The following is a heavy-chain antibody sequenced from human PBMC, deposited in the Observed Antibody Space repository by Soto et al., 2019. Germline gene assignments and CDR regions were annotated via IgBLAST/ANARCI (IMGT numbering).Heavy chain of an antibody. CDR3: ARGKGDGYNPYYYYYGMDV. V-gene: IGHV1-69*06. Sequence: QVQLVQSGAEVKKPGSSVKVSCKASGGTFSSYAISWVRQAPGQGLEWMGGIIPIFGTANYAQKFQGRVTITADKSTRTAYMELSSLRPEDTAVYYCARGKGDGYNPYYYYYGMDVWGQGTTVTVSS. CDR2: IIPIFGTA. CDR1: GGTFSSYA. D-gene: IGHD5-12*01. J-gene: IGHJ6*02.